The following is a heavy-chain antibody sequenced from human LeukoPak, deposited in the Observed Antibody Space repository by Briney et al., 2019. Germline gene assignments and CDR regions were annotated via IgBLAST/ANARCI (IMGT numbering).Heavy chain of an antibody. V-gene: IGHV3-7*03. CDR3: AKRMHDLVRGAFDI. CDR2: IKEDESEE. CDR1: GFTFSSYW. J-gene: IGHJ3*02. D-gene: IGHD5-12*01. Sequence: GGSLRLSCAASGFTFSSYWMSWVRQAPGQGRVWMTNIKEDESEEYYVDSVTGRFTISRDNAKNALYLQMNSLRAEDTAVYYCAKRMHDLVRGAFDIWGQGTMVTVSS.